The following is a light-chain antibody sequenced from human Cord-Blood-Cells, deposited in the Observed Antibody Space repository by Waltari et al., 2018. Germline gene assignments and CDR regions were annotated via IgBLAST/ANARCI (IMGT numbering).Light chain of an antibody. CDR3: AAWDDSLSGYV. Sequence: QSVLTQPPSASGTPGQRVTISCSGSSSNIGSNYVYWYQQLPGTAPKLLIYGNNPRPSGVPDRFSGSKSGTSASLAISGLRSEDEADYYCAAWDDSLSGYVFGTGTKVTVI. J-gene: IGLJ1*01. CDR2: GNN. V-gene: IGLV1-47*01. CDR1: SSNIGSNY.